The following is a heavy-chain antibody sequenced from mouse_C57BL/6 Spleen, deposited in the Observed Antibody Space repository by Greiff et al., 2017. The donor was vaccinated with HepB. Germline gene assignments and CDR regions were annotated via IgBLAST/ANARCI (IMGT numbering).Heavy chain of an antibody. J-gene: IGHJ3*01. CDR1: GFTFSSYT. V-gene: IGHV5-9*04. D-gene: IGHD3-2*02. Sequence: EVQLQESGGGLVKPGGSLKLSCAASGFTFSSYTMSWVRQTPEKRLEWVATISGGGGNTYYPDSVKGRFTISRDNAKNTLYLQMSSLRSEDTALYYCATYSSGYWFAYWGQGTLVTVSA. CDR3: ATYSSGYWFAY. CDR2: ISGGGGNT.